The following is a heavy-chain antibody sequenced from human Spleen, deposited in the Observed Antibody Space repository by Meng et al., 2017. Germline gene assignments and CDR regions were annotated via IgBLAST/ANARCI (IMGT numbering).Heavy chain of an antibody. CDR2: IWYDGSNK. CDR3: ARVAAWELLDYYYYYGMDV. J-gene: IGHJ6*02. CDR1: GFTFSSYG. Sequence: GGSLRLSCAASGFTFSSYGMHWVRQAPGKGLEWVAVIWYDGSNKYYADSVKGRFTISRDNSKNTLYLQMNSLRAEDTAVYYCARVAAWELLDYYYYYGMDVWGQGTTVTVSS. D-gene: IGHD1-26*01. V-gene: IGHV3-33*01.